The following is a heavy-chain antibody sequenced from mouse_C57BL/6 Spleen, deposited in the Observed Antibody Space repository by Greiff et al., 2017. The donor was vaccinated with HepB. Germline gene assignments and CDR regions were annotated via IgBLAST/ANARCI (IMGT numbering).Heavy chain of an antibody. V-gene: IGHV1-7*01. CDR1: GYTFTSYW. Sequence: VQLVESGAELAKPGASVKLSCKASGYTFTSYWMHWVKQRPGQGLEWIGYINPSSGYTKYNQKFKVKATLTADKSSSTAYMQLSSLTYEDSAVYYCARWHEEDAMDYWGQGTSVTVSS. CDR3: ARWHEEDAMDY. J-gene: IGHJ4*01. CDR2: INPSSGYT.